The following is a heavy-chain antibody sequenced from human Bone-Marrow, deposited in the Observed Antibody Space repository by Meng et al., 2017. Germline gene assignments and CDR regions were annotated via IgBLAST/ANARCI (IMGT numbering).Heavy chain of an antibody. CDR2: INSDGSST. Sequence: GESLKISCAASGFRFSDYYMTWIRQAPGKGLVWVSRINSDGSSTSYADSVKGRFTISRDNAKNTLYLQMNSLRAEDTAVYYCARDKSPFNYYYYGMDVWGQGTMVTVSS. V-gene: IGHV3-74*01. J-gene: IGHJ6*02. D-gene: IGHD3-16*01. CDR3: ARDKSPFNYYYYGMDV. CDR1: GFRFSDYY.